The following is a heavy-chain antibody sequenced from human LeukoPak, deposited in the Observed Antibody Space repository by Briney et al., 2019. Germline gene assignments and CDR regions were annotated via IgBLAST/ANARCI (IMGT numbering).Heavy chain of an antibody. V-gene: IGHV3-74*01. CDR1: GFTFSSYW. J-gene: IGHJ1*01. CDR3: ATAPSEIGGYYPEYFRH. Sequence: GGSLRLSCAASGFTFSSYWMHWVRQAPGKGLVWVSRIKSDGSTNYADSVKGRFTISRDNAKNTVSLQMNSLRTEDTSVYYCATAPSEIGGYYPEYFRHWGQGTLVTVSS. CDR2: IKSDGST. D-gene: IGHD3-22*01.